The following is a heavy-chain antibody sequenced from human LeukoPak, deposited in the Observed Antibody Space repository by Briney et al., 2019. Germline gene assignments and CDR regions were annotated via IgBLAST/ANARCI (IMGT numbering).Heavy chain of an antibody. Sequence: GGSLRLSCAASGVSFSVFAMSWVRQAPGKGLGWVSSITGGDFATYYTDSVNGRLTISRHNSKHTLYLQMNRRRADDTAVYYCTRDPNGDYVAAFQSWGQGTLVTVSS. V-gene: IGHV3-23*01. D-gene: IGHD4-17*01. CDR3: TRDPNGDYVAAFQS. CDR1: GVSFSVFA. J-gene: IGHJ5*02. CDR2: ITGGDFAT.